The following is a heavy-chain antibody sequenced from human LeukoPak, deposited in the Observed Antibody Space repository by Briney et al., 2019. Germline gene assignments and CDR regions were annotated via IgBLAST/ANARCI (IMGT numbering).Heavy chain of an antibody. D-gene: IGHD3-16*02. CDR3: ATDNDYVWGSYRYTRY. J-gene: IGHJ4*02. CDR2: IIPIFGTA. V-gene: IGHV1-69*13. Sequence: SVKVSCKASGGTFSSYAISWVRQAPGQGLEWMGGIIPIFGTANYAQKFQGRVTIIADESTSTAYMELSSLRSEDTAVYYCATDNDYVWGSYRYTRYWGQGTLVTVSS. CDR1: GGTFSSYA.